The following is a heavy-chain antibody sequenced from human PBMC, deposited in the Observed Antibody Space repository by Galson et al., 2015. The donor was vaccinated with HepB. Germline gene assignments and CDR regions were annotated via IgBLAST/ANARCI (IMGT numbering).Heavy chain of an antibody. CDR2: ITNSGGT. V-gene: IGHV3-23*01. CDR1: GFTFSSYW. Sequence: SLRLSCAASGFTFSSYWMGWVRQAPGKGLGWVSTITNSGGTYFADSVKGRFTISRDKSKNTVYLQMNSLRAEDTAVYYCAKSGRSRFDDSDYWGPRTLVTVSS. J-gene: IGHJ4*02. CDR3: AKSGRSRFDDSDY. D-gene: IGHD3-10*01.